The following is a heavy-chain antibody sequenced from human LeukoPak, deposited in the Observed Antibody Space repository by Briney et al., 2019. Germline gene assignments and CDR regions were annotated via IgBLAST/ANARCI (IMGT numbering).Heavy chain of an antibody. D-gene: IGHD6-19*01. CDR3: ARDPGQWLVLPLFDY. J-gene: IGHJ4*02. CDR2: IGSSSGHI. V-gene: IGHV3-21*01. CDR1: GFTFSSYS. Sequence: GGSLRLSCAASGFTFSSYSMNWVRQAPGKGLEWVSSIGSSSGHIYYADPVRGRFTISRDNAKNSLYLQMNSLRAEDTAVYYCARDPGQWLVLPLFDYWGQGTLVTVSS.